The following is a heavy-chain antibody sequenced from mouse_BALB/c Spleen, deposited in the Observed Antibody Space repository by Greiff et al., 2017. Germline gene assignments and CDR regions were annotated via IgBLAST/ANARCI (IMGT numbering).Heavy chain of an antibody. Sequence: EVMLVESGGGLVQPGGSLKLSCAASGFTFSSYGMSWVRQTPDKRLELVATINSNGGSTYYPDSVKGRFTSSRDNAKNTLYLQMSSLKSEDTAMYYCARAGGNYEMDDWGQGTSVTVSS. V-gene: IGHV5-6-3*01. J-gene: IGHJ4*01. CDR3: ARAGGNYEMDD. D-gene: IGHD2-1*01. CDR2: INSNGGST. CDR1: GFTFSSYG.